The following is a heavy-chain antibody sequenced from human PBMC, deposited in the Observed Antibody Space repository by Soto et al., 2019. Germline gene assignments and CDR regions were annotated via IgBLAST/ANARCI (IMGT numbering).Heavy chain of an antibody. D-gene: IGHD3-3*01. CDR3: ARWGTLLGLIRQSH. Sequence: ASVKVACKASGYTFASYFMHWVRQAPGQGLEWMGRINPGGGSTTYAQKFQGRLTMTRDTSTSTVYMELSSLRSDDAAVYYWARWGTLLGLIRQSHWGQGTLDTVSS. CDR2: INPGGGST. V-gene: IGHV1-46*01. CDR1: GYTFASYF. J-gene: IGHJ4*02.